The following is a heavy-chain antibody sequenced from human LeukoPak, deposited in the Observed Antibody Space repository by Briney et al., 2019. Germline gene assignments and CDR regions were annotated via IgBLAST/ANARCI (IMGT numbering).Heavy chain of an antibody. CDR3: AKDRTILTGYNWYFDL. CDR2: INGIGDTT. Sequence: GGSLRLSCSASGFTFSIYVIHWVRQAPGKGLEYVSAINGIGDTTYYADSVKGRFTISRDNSKNTVYLQMSSLRVEDTAVYYCAKDRTILTGYNWYFDLWGRGTLVTVSS. CDR1: GFTFSIYV. D-gene: IGHD3-9*01. V-gene: IGHV3-64D*06. J-gene: IGHJ2*01.